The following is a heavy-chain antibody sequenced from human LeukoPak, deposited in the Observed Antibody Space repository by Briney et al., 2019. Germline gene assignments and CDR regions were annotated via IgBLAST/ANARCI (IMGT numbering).Heavy chain of an antibody. CDR2: ISYDGSNK. V-gene: IGHV3-30*18. Sequence: GGSLRLSCAASGFTFSSYGMHWVRQAPGKGLEWVAVISYDGSNKYYADSVKGRFTISRDNSKNTLYLQMNSLRAEDTAVYYCAKDRVTEADYWGQGTLVTVSS. D-gene: IGHD2-21*02. J-gene: IGHJ4*02. CDR3: AKDRVTEADY. CDR1: GFTFSSYG.